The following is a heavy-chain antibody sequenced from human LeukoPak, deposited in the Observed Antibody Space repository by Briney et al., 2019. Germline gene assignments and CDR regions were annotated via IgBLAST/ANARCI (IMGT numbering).Heavy chain of an antibody. CDR3: ARVSFSRDFGDYVNWFDP. Sequence: SQTLSLTCSVSRGSITSGGFYWAWIRQHPGTGLEWIGYISSSGNTDYNPSLKSRVTISGDTSTNQFSLKVSSVTAADTAVYYCARVSFSRDFGDYVNWFDPWSQGTLVTVSS. CDR2: ISSSGNT. V-gene: IGHV4-31*03. D-gene: IGHD4-17*01. CDR1: RGSITSGGFY. J-gene: IGHJ5*02.